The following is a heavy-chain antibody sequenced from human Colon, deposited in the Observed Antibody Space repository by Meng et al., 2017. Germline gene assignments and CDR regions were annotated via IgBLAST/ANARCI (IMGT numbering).Heavy chain of an antibody. CDR1: GGSISSGGYS. J-gene: IGHJ2*01. CDR2: ISYSRGT. CDR3: ARSGSNYGYFDL. Sequence: QLQLQESGSGLVKPSQTLSLTCAVSGGSISSGGYSWSWIRQPPGKGLEWIGYISYSRGTYYNPSLKSRVTISVDTSKNQFSLKLSSVTAADTAVYYCARSGSNYGYFDLWGRGTLVTVSS. V-gene: IGHV4-30-2*01. D-gene: IGHD1-26*01.